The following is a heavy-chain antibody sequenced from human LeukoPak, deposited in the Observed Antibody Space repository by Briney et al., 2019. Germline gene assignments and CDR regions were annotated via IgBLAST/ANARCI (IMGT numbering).Heavy chain of an antibody. CDR3: ATISRFSGSYRVPKFDP. V-gene: IGHV1-24*01. CDR1: GYTLTELS. J-gene: IGHJ5*02. D-gene: IGHD1-26*01. Sequence: ASVTVSFTVSGYTLTELSMHWVRQAPGKGLEWMGGFDPEDGETIYAQKFQGRVTMTEDTSTDTAYMELSSLRSEDTAVYYCATISRFSGSYRVPKFDPWGQGTLVTVSS. CDR2: FDPEDGET.